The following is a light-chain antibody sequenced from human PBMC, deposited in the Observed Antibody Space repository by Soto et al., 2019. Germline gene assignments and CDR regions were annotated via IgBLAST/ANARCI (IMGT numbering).Light chain of an antibody. CDR1: SSDVGGYNY. V-gene: IGLV2-14*01. CDR3: SSYTSSSTLV. J-gene: IGLJ1*01. Sequence: QSALTQPASVSGSPGQSITISCTGTSSDVGGYNYVSWYQQHPGKAPKLMIYEVSNRPSGVSNRFSGSKSGNTASLTISGLQDEDEADSYCSSYTSSSTLVFGTGTKLTVL. CDR2: EVS.